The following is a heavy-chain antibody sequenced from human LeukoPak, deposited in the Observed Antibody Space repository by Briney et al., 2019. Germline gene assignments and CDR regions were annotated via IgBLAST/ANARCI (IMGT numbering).Heavy chain of an antibody. V-gene: IGHV4-61*02. CDR3: AILTMSSSWMPYYYYGMDV. D-gene: IGHD6-13*01. Sequence: PSETLSLTCTVSGGSISSGSYYWSWIRQPAGKGLEWIGRIYTSGSTNYNPSLKSRVTISVDTSKNQFSLKLSSVTAADTAVYYCAILTMSSSWMPYYYYGMDVWGQGTTVTVSS. CDR2: IYTSGST. J-gene: IGHJ6*02. CDR1: GGSISSGSYY.